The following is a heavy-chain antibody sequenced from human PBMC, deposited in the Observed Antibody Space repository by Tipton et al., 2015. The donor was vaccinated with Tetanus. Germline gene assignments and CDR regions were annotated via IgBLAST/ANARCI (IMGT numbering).Heavy chain of an antibody. Sequence: TLSLTCTVSGGSVSSGIYYWSWIRQPPGKGLEWIGYIYYSGSTNYNPSLTSRVTISVDTSKNQFSLKLRSVTAADTAVYYCARCDPAAWYFDLWGRGTLGTVSS. CDR2: IYYSGST. CDR3: ARCDPAAWYFDL. D-gene: IGHD2-15*01. V-gene: IGHV4-61*01. CDR1: GGSVSSGIYY. J-gene: IGHJ2*01.